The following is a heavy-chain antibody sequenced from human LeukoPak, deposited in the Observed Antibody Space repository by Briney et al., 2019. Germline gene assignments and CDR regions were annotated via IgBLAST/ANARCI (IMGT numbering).Heavy chain of an antibody. CDR3: ARGGRIFGVVTKLTNYYYYGMDV. J-gene: IGHJ6*02. CDR1: GYTFTSYA. D-gene: IGHD3-3*02. V-gene: IGHV1-3*01. CDR2: INAGNGNT. Sequence: GASVKVSCKASGYTFTSYAMHWVRQAPGQRLEWMGWINAGNGNTKYSQKFQGRVTITRDTSASTAYMELSSLRSEDTAVYYCARGGRIFGVVTKLTNYYYYGMDVRGQGTTVTVSS.